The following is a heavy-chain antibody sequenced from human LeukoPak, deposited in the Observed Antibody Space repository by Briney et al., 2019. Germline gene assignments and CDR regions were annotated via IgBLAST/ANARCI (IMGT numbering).Heavy chain of an antibody. CDR1: GFAFANQA. J-gene: IGHJ4*02. V-gene: IGHV3-23*01. D-gene: IGHD6-19*01. CDR2: ISDSGDIT. CDR3: AKDARRTSGWYFFDY. Sequence: GGSLRLSCAASGFAFANQAIGWVRQASGKGLEWVSVISDSGDITYYADSVKGRFTISRDNSKNTLFLQMNSLRAEDTAVYYCAKDARRTSGWYFFDYWGQGTLVTVSS.